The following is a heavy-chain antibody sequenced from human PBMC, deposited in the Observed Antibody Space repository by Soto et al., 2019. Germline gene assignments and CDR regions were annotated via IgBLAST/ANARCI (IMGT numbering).Heavy chain of an antibody. V-gene: IGHV3-48*03. J-gene: IGHJ6*02. CDR3: ARERQGMDV. CDR2: SSSGGSTT. CDR1: GFTFSNYE. Sequence: EVQLVESGGGLVQPGGSLRLSCAASGFTFSNYELNWVRQAPGKGLEWISYSSSGGSTTYYADSVKGRFTSSRDTAKSILYLQMISLRAEDTAVYYCARERQGMDVWGQGTTVTVSS.